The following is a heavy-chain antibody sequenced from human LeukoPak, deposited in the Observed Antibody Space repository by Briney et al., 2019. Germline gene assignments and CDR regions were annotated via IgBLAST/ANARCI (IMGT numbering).Heavy chain of an antibody. J-gene: IGHJ6*02. CDR1: GFTFSSYA. CDR3: ARNNDMDV. Sequence: PGGSLRLSCAASGFTFSSYAMSWVRQAPGKGPEWVANMNKDGSEKYYVDSVKGRFTISRDTAKNSLYPQMNNLRAEDTALYYCARNNDMDVWGQGTTVIVSS. CDR2: MNKDGSEK. D-gene: IGHD1/OR15-1a*01. V-gene: IGHV3-7*03.